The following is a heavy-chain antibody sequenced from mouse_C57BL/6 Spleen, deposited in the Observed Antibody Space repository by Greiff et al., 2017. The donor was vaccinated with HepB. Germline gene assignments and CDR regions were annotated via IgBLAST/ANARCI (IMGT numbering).Heavy chain of an antibody. CDR2: IWSGGST. Sequence: QVQLKESGPGLVQPSQSLSITCTASGFSLTSYGVHWVRQSPGKGLEWLGVIWSGGSTDYNAAFISRLSISKDNSKSQVFFKMNSLQADDTAIYYCARNWGYSKVMDYWGQGTSVTVSS. CDR1: GFSLTSYG. D-gene: IGHD2-5*01. V-gene: IGHV2-2*01. J-gene: IGHJ4*01. CDR3: ARNWGYSKVMDY.